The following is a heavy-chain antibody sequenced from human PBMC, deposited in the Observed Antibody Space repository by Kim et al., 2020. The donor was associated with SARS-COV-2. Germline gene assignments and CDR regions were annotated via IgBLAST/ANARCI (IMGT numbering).Heavy chain of an antibody. D-gene: IGHD1-26*01. V-gene: IGHV3-30*18. J-gene: IGHJ4*02. CDR1: GFTFNTYG. CDR2: ISYDGGNK. CDR3: AKSFSGIYFGYDY. Sequence: GGSLRLSCAASGFTFNTYGMHWVRQAPGKGLEWVAVISYDGGNKYYADSVKGRFTISRDNSKNTLYLQMNSLRIEDTAVYYCAKSFSGIYFGYDYWGQGTLVTVSS.